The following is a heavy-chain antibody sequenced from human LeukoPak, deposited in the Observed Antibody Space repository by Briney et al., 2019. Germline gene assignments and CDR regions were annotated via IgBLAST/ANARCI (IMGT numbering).Heavy chain of an antibody. J-gene: IGHJ3*02. Sequence: PGGSLRLSCAASGFTFSSYWMSWVRQAPGKGLEWVANIKQDGSEKYYVDSVKGRFTISRDNAENSLYLQMNSLRAEDTAVYYCARDAGGSILLWFGEPITSAFDIWGQGTMVTVSS. CDR2: IKQDGSEK. CDR3: ARDAGGSILLWFGEPITSAFDI. CDR1: GFTFSSYW. V-gene: IGHV3-7*01. D-gene: IGHD3-10*01.